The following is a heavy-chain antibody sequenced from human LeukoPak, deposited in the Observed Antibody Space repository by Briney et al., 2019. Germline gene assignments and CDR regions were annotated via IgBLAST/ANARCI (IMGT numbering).Heavy chain of an antibody. D-gene: IGHD1-14*01. Sequence: GSLRLSFAAAGITFGNSWVHWVRQAPGKGLVWVSLINADGSTTTYADSVKGRFTISRDNARNTLSLQMNSLTIEDTAVYYCVVVVEPPDSDGFDVWGQGTMITVSS. J-gene: IGHJ3*01. CDR2: INADGSTT. V-gene: IGHV3-74*01. CDR1: GITFGNSW. CDR3: VVVVEPPDSDGFDV.